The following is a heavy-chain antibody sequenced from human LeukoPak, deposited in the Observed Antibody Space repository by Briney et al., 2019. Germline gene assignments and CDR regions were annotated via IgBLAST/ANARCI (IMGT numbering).Heavy chain of an antibody. Sequence: PGGSLRLSCAASGFTVSSNYVSWVRHGPGRGLECVSVIYSGGSTYYADSVKGRFTISRDNSKNTLYLQMNSLRAEDTAVYYCARAGLSSWTSGGFDPWGQGTLVTVSS. V-gene: IGHV3-53*01. CDR2: IYSGGST. CDR1: GFTVSSNY. J-gene: IGHJ5*02. D-gene: IGHD6-13*01. CDR3: ARAGLSSWTSGGFDP.